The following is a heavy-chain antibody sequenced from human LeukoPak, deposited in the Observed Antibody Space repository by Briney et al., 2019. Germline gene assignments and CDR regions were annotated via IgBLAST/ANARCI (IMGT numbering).Heavy chain of an antibody. D-gene: IGHD1-1*01. J-gene: IGHJ6*03. CDR1: GYTFTSYG. CDR3: ARVIGRDYYYYMDV. V-gene: IGHV1-18*03. CDR2: ISAYNGNT. Sequence: ASVKVSCKASGYTFTSYGISWVRQAPGQGLEWMGWISAYNGNTNYAQKLQGRVTMTTDTSTSTAYMELRSLRSDDMAVYYCARVIGRDYYYYMDVWGKGTTVTVSS.